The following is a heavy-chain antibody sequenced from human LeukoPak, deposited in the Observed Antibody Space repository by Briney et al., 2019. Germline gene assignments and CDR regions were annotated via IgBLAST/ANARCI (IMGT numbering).Heavy chain of an antibody. CDR2: IYTSGST. Sequence: SETLSLTCTVSGGSISSYYWSWIRQPAGKGLEWIGRIYTSGSTNYNPSLKSRVTISVDTSKNQFSLKLSSVTAADTAVYYCARAGRYYYGSGSYFYYYYMDVWGKGTTVTVSS. J-gene: IGHJ6*03. CDR3: ARAGRYYYGSGSYFYYYYMDV. V-gene: IGHV4-4*07. CDR1: GGSISSYY. D-gene: IGHD3-10*01.